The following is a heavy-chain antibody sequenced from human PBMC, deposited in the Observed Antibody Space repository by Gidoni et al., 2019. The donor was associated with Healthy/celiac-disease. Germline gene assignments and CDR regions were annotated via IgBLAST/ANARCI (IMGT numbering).Heavy chain of an antibody. CDR2: IYHSGST. V-gene: IGHV4-38-2*01. Sequence: QVQLQESGPGLVKPSETLSLTCAVSGYSISSGYYWGWIRQPPGKGLEWIGSIYHSGSTYYNPSLKSRVTISVDTSKNQFSLKLSSVTAADTAVYYCARLALAVAAHFDYWGQGTLVTVSS. CDR1: GYSISSGYY. J-gene: IGHJ4*02. D-gene: IGHD6-19*01. CDR3: ARLALAVAAHFDY.